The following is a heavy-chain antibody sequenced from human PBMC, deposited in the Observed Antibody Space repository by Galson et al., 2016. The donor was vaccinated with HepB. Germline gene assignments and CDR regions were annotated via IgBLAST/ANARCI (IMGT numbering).Heavy chain of an antibody. J-gene: IGHJ5*01. CDR1: GFNFSGCA. V-gene: IGHV3-30*04. CDR3: AHLTIWEKWSVP. Sequence: SLRLSCAASGFNFSGCAMHWVRQAPGKGLEWVSLISHDGHNEHLIDSVRGWFTLSRDNSKSILYLQMDRLRPEDTATYYCAHLTIWEKWSVPWGQGTLVIVSS. D-gene: IGHD7-27*01. CDR2: ISHDGHNE.